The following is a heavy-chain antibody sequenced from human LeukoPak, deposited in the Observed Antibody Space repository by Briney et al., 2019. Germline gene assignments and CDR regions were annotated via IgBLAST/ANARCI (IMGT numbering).Heavy chain of an antibody. Sequence: SETLSLTCTVSGGSIRSSYYYWGWIRQPPGKGLEWIGSIYDSGSTYYNPSLKSRVTISVDTSKNQFSLKLSSVTAADTAVYYCARGKYYDSSGYYPYYYYYYGMDVWGQGTTVTVSS. CDR2: IYDSGST. CDR1: GGSIRSSYYY. D-gene: IGHD3-22*01. CDR3: ARGKYYDSSGYYPYYYYYYGMDV. J-gene: IGHJ6*02. V-gene: IGHV4-39*01.